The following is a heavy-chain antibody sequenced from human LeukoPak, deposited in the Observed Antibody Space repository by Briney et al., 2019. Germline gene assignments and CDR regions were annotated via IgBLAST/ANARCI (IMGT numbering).Heavy chain of an antibody. Sequence: GGSLRLSCAASGFTFSNYGMHWVRQAPGKGLEWVAAIWYDGSNKYYADSVKGRFTISRDNSKNTLYLQMNSLRAEDTALYYCARGQEYYYDSSAYSKFDYWGQGTLVTVSS. J-gene: IGHJ4*02. D-gene: IGHD3-22*01. V-gene: IGHV3-33*01. CDR2: IWYDGSNK. CDR1: GFTFSNYG. CDR3: ARGQEYYYDSSAYSKFDY.